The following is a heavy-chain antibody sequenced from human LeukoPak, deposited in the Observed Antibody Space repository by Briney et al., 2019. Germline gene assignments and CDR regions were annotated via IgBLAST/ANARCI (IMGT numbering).Heavy chain of an antibody. CDR2: INHSGST. CDR1: GGSFSGYY. CDR3: ARGYYDSSGYRLAEYFQH. V-gene: IGHV4-34*01. Sequence: SETLSLTCAVYGGSFSGYYWSWIRQPPGKGLGWIGEINHSGSTNYNPSLKSRVTISVDTSKNQFSLKLSSVTAADTAVYYCARGYYDSSGYRLAEYFQHWGQGTLVTVSS. D-gene: IGHD3-22*01. J-gene: IGHJ1*01.